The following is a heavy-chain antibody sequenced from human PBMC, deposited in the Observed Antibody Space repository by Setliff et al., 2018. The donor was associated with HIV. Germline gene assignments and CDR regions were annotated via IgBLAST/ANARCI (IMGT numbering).Heavy chain of an antibody. D-gene: IGHD3-16*01. CDR3: ARRTLITGYDY. CDR2: INHSGST. CDR1: GGSISSNNYY. J-gene: IGHJ4*02. Sequence: SETLSLTCTVSGGSISSNNYYWGWIRQPPGKGLEWIGSINHSGSTKYNPSLKSRVTISVDTSKNRFSLTLRSVTAADTAVYYCARRTLITGYDYWGQGTLVTVSS. V-gene: IGHV4-39*01.